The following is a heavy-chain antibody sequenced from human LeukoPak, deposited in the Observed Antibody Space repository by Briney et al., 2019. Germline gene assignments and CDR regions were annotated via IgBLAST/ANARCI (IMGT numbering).Heavy chain of an antibody. CDR3: ARDRTPADY. CDR2: IYYSGYT. CDR1: GGSISSYH. D-gene: IGHD2-2*01. V-gene: IGHV4-59*01. J-gene: IGHJ4*02. Sequence: SETLSLTCTVSGGSISSYHWSWIRQPPGKGLEWIGYIYYSGYTNYNPSLKSRVTISVDTYKNQFSLKLSSVTAADTAVYYCARDRTPADYWGQGTLVTVSS.